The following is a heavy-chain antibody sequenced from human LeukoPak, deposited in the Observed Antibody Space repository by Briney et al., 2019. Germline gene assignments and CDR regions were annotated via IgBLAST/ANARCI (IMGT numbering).Heavy chain of an antibody. Sequence: SETLSLTCAVYGGSFSGYYWSWIRQPPGKGLEWIGSIYYSGSTYYNPSLKSRVTISVDTSKNQLSLKLSSVTAADTAVYYCARHPKDSSGGGWFDPWGQGTLVTVSS. CDR3: ARHPKDSSGGGWFDP. CDR2: IYYSGST. D-gene: IGHD6-19*01. J-gene: IGHJ5*02. V-gene: IGHV4-34*01. CDR1: GGSFSGYY.